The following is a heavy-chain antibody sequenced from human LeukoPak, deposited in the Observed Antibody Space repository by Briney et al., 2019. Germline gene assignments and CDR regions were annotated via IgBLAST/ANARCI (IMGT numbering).Heavy chain of an antibody. CDR2: MNPDSGNR. CDR3: ARDVSAAGPLPFVI. CDR1: GYTFASYD. D-gene: IGHD6-13*01. J-gene: IGHJ4*02. Sequence: GASVKVSCKASGYTFASYDIDWVRQAPGQGLEWMGWMNPDSGNREYAQKFRGRFTMTMNTSTSTAYMELSNLRFEDTAVYYCARDVSAAGPLPFVIWGQGTLVTVSS. V-gene: IGHV1-8*01.